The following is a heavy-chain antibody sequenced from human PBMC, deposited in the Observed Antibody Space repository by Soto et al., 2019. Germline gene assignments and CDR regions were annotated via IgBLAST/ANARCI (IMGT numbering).Heavy chain of an antibody. Sequence: GGSLRLSCAASGFTFNTYSMNWVRQAPGKGLEWVSYISDSSSTIHYADSVKGRFTISRDNAKNSLYLQMNSLRAEDTAVYYCARDDYPYYDDSSGYHFDYWGQGALVTSP. V-gene: IGHV3-48*01. CDR1: GFTFNTYS. D-gene: IGHD3-22*01. CDR3: ARDDYPYYDDSSGYHFDY. J-gene: IGHJ4*02. CDR2: ISDSSSTI.